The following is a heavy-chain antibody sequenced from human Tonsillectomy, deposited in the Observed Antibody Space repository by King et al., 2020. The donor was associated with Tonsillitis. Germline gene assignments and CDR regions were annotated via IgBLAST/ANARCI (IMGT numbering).Heavy chain of an antibody. CDR2: ISYDGSNK. V-gene: IGHV3-30*04. J-gene: IGHJ4*02. Sequence: VQLVESGGGVVQPGRSLRLSCAASGFTFSSYAMHWVRQAPGKGLEWVAVISYDGSNKYYADSVKGRFTISRDNSKNTLYLQMNSLRAEDTAVYYCARDRSGSYYAAFDYWGQGTLVTVSS. D-gene: IGHD1-26*01. CDR3: ARDRSGSYYAAFDY. CDR1: GFTFSSYA.